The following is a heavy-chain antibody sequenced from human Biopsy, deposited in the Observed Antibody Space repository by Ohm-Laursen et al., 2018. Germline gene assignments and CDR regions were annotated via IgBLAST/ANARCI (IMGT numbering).Heavy chain of an antibody. CDR2: ISNSGNT. V-gene: IGHV4-59*08. D-gene: IGHD2-15*01. CDR3: ARRGSGGRSFDY. J-gene: IGHJ4*02. Sequence: SQTLSLTCTVSGVSINSFYWSWIRQPPGKGLEWIGFISNSGNTYYNPSFKSRVTISVDTSKNQISLKLGSVTVADTAVFYCARRGSGGRSFDYWGQGSLVTVSS. CDR1: GVSINSFY.